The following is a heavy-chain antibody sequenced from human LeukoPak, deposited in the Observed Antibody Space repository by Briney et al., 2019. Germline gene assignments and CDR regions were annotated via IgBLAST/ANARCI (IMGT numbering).Heavy chain of an antibody. J-gene: IGHJ4*02. CDR2: ISGSGGRT. V-gene: IGHV3-23*01. D-gene: IGHD4-17*01. Sequence: GGSLRLSCAASGFTFSSYAMSWVRQAPGKGLEWVSVISGSGGRTYYIDSVKGRFTISRDNSKNTLYLQMNSLRDDDTAVYYCAKGRGYGDYGSTFEYWGQGTLATVSS. CDR3: AKGRGYGDYGSTFEY. CDR1: GFTFSSYA.